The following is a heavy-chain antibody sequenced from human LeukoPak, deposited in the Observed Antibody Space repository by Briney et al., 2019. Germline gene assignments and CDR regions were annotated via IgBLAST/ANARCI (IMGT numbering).Heavy chain of an antibody. CDR2: INGDGGST. Sequence: GGSLRLSCAASGFTFSNYWIHWVRQDPGKGLVWVSRINGDGGSTNYADSVKGRFTISRDNAKNTLYLQMNSLRAEDTAVYYCARGISMDVWGKGTTVTVSS. CDR3: ARGISMDV. V-gene: IGHV3-74*01. CDR1: GFTFSNYW. J-gene: IGHJ6*04. D-gene: IGHD3-3*02.